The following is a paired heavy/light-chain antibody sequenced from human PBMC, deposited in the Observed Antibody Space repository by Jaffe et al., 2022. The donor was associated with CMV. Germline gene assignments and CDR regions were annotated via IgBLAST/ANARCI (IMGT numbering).Light chain of an antibody. CDR3: QQSYSYPFT. V-gene: IGKV1-39*01. Sequence: DIQMTQSPSSLSASVGDRVTITCRPSQSIGHFLNWYQQRPGKAPRLLIYAASSLQSGVPSRFTGSGSGTDFTLTITGLQPEDFATFYCQQSYSYPFTFGPGTKVDIK. CDR1: QSIGHF. CDR2: AAS. J-gene: IGKJ3*01.
Heavy chain of an antibody. Sequence: QVQLVQSGAEVKKPGASVTVSCKASGYTFTNYYMHWVRQAPGQGLEWVAIINPSGGSTTYAQKFQGRVTVTSDTSTSTVYMELSGLKSEDRAVYYCARGSNEAYNWFDPWGQGTLVTVSS. J-gene: IGHJ5*02. V-gene: IGHV1-46*01. CDR2: INPSGGST. CDR3: ARGSNEAYNWFDP. D-gene: IGHD3-16*01. CDR1: GYTFTNYY.